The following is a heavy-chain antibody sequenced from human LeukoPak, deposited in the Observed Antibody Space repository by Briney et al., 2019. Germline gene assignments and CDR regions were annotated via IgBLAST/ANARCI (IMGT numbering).Heavy chain of an antibody. D-gene: IGHD2-21*02. CDR3: ARTTSYCGGDCYVD. CDR2: IDWDDDK. CDR1: GFSLSTNGMR. Sequence: SGPALVKPTQTLTLTCTFSGFSLSTNGMRVSWIRQPPGKALEWLARIDWDDDKFYSTSLKTRLTISKDTSKNQVVLTMTNMDPVDTATYYCARTTSYCGGDCYVDWGQGTLVTVSS. J-gene: IGHJ4*02. V-gene: IGHV2-70*04.